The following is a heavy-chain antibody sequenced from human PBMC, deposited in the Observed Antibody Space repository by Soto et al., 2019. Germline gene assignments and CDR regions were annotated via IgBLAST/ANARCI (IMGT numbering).Heavy chain of an antibody. J-gene: IGHJ3*02. D-gene: IGHD3-22*01. CDR3: ARPHSTYDSSGYFPWVAFDI. CDR1: GFTFSSYA. V-gene: IGHV3-30-3*01. Sequence: GGSLRLSCAASGFTFSSYAMHWVRQAPGKGLEWVAVISYDGSNKYYADSVKGRFTISRDNSKNTLYLQMNSLRAEDTAVYYCARPHSTYDSSGYFPWVAFDIWGQGTMVTVSS. CDR2: ISYDGSNK.